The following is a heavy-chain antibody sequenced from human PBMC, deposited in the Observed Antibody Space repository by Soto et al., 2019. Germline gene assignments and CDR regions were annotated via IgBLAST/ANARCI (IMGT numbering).Heavy chain of an antibody. CDR1: GFTFSSYW. Sequence: GGSLRLSCAASGFTFSSYWMSWVRQAPGKGLEWVANIKQDGSEKYYVDSVKGRFTISRDNAKNSLYLQMNSLRAEDTAVYYCARDLYCSSTSCYPITRYYYGMDVWGQGTTVTVSS. V-gene: IGHV3-7*05. CDR3: ARDLYCSSTSCYPITRYYYGMDV. CDR2: IKQDGSEK. J-gene: IGHJ6*02. D-gene: IGHD2-2*01.